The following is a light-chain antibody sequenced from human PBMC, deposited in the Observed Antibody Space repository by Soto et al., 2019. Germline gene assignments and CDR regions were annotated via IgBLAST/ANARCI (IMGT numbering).Light chain of an antibody. CDR3: CSYTSSSTLLV. J-gene: IGLJ2*01. CDR2: DVS. Sequence: QSALTQPASVSGSPGQSITIPCTGTSSDIGGYNYVSWYQQFPGKAPKLMIYDVSNRPSGGSNRFSASKSGNTASLTISGRQAADDAGYYCCSYTSSSTLLVFGGGTKLTVL. CDR1: SSDIGGYNY. V-gene: IGLV2-14*01.